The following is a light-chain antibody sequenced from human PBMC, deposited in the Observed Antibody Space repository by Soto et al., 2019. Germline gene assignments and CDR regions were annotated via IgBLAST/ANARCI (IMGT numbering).Light chain of an antibody. Sequence: DIQMTQSPSSLSASIGDRVTITCQASQDIGDYLNWYQQRPGKAPTLLIYAASSLQSGVPSRFRGSGYGTDFALTITSLQPEDFAIYYCQQSYNSPPITFGQGTRLEI. J-gene: IGKJ5*01. CDR2: AAS. V-gene: IGKV1-39*01. CDR1: QDIGDY. CDR3: QQSYNSPPIT.